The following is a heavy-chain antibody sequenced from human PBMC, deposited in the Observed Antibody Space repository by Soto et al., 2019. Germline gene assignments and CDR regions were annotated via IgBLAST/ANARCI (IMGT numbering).Heavy chain of an antibody. CDR2: MNPNSGNT. D-gene: IGHD3-16*01. CDR1: GYTFSSHD. Sequence: WASVKVSCKASGYTFSSHDINWVRQATGQGLEWMGWMNPNSGNTGYAQKFQGRVTMTRNTSISTAYMELSSLRSEDMAVYYCASYVRSYYNGMDVWGQGTTVTVS. V-gene: IGHV1-8*01. J-gene: IGHJ6*02. CDR3: ASYVRSYYNGMDV.